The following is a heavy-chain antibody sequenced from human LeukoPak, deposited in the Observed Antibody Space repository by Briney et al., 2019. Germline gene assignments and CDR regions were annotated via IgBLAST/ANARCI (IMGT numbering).Heavy chain of an antibody. D-gene: IGHD5-24*01. V-gene: IGHV4-34*01. CDR1: GGSFSRYY. CDR2: IDHRGDI. CDR3: ARGATISETGYFDF. Sequence: SETLSLTCAVYGGSFSRYYWSWIRQSPGKGLEWIAVIDHRGDINYNPSVKSRVTISVDTSKNQFSLKVRSLSAADTAVYYCARGATISETGYFDFWGQGTLVTVSS. J-gene: IGHJ4*03.